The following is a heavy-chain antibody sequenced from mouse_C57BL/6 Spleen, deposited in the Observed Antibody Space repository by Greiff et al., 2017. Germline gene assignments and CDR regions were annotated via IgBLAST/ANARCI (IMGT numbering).Heavy chain of an antibody. D-gene: IGHD1-1*01. CDR3: ARREYYGSSFYAMYY. V-gene: IGHV1-26*01. Sequence: EVQLQQSGPELVKPGASVKISCKASGYTFTDYYMNWVKQSHGKSLEWIGDINPNNGGTSYNQKFKGKATLTVDKSSSTSYMERRSLTSEDSAVYYCARREYYGSSFYAMYYWGQGTSVTVSS. CDR2: INPNNGGT. J-gene: IGHJ4*01. CDR1: GYTFTDYY.